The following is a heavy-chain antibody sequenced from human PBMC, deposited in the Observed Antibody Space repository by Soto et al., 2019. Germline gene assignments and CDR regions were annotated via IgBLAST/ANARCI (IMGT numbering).Heavy chain of an antibody. CDR2: ISGNGGFT. J-gene: IGHJ3*01. CDR3: VRETKNAFDV. V-gene: IGHV3-23*01. Sequence: GGSLRLSCAASGFSFSYSAMSWVRQAPGKGLECVSGISGNGGFTYYADSVKGRFIISRDNSKDTVDLQMNSLRADDTAVYYCVRETKNAFDVWGQGTVVTVSS. CDR1: GFSFSYSA.